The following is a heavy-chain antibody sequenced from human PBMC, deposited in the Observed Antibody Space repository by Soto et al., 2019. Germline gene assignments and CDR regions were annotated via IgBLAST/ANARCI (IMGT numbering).Heavy chain of an antibody. J-gene: IGHJ4*02. V-gene: IGHV4-59*01. CDR2: VYYSGST. CDR1: GGSISSYY. D-gene: IGHD2-2*01. Sequence: SETLSLTCTVSGGSISSYYWSWIRQPPGKGLEWIGYVYYSGSTNYNPSLKSRVTISVDTSKNQFSLKLSSVTAADTAVYYCARGDRRGYGYQLVWGQGTLVTVSS. CDR3: ARGDRRGYGYQLV.